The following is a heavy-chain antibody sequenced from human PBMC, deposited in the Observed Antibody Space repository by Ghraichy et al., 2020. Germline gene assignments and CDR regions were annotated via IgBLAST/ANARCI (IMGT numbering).Heavy chain of an antibody. CDR1: GFSFSTYW. CDR3: ARDPAAGTWGAFDI. CDR2: INQDGRQK. J-gene: IGHJ3*02. V-gene: IGHV3-7*01. Sequence: LTCAASGFSFSTYWITWVRQAPGKGLEWVANINQDGRQKQYVDSVKGRFTISRDNAKNSLLLQMNSLRAEDTAIYYCARDPAAGTWGAFDIWGRGTTVTVSS. D-gene: IGHD6-19*01.